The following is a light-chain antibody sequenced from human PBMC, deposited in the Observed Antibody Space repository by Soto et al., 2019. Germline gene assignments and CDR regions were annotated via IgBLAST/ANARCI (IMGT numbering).Light chain of an antibody. V-gene: IGLV2-14*01. CDR3: SSYTSSRAYV. CDR1: SSDVGGYNY. CDR2: EVS. Sequence: QSVLTQPASVSGSPGQSITISCTGTSSDVGGYNYVSWYQQQSGKAPKLMIHEVSNRPSGVSNRFYGSKSGNKASLTISGLQAEDEADYYCSSYTSSRAYVFGIGTKVTVL. J-gene: IGLJ1*01.